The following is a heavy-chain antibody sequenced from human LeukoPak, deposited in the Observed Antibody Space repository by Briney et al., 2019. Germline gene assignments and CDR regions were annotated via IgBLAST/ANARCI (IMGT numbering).Heavy chain of an antibody. CDR3: ARYYYDSSGYYYQTFYYYYYYMDV. J-gene: IGHJ6*03. Sequence: PGGSLRLSCVASGFTFSSRDWMTWVRQAPGKGLEWVANIKQDGSEKNYVDSVKGRFTISRDNAKNSLYLQMNSLRAEDTAVYYCARYYYDSSGYYYQTFYYYYYYMDVWGKGTTVTISS. D-gene: IGHD3-22*01. CDR2: IKQDGSEK. CDR1: GFTFSSRDW. V-gene: IGHV3-7*01.